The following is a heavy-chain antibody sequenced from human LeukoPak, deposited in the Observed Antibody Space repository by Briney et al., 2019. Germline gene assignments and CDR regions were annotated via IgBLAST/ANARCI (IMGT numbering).Heavy chain of an antibody. Sequence: GGSLRLSCAASGFTFSSYEMNWVRQAPGKGLEWVSYISSSGSTIYYADSVKGRFTISRDNAKNSLYLQMNSLRAEDTAVYYCARSFNNIPQYYFDYWGQGTLVTVSS. CDR1: GFTFSSYE. V-gene: IGHV3-48*03. J-gene: IGHJ4*02. D-gene: IGHD2-21*01. CDR3: ARSFNNIPQYYFDY. CDR2: ISSSGSTI.